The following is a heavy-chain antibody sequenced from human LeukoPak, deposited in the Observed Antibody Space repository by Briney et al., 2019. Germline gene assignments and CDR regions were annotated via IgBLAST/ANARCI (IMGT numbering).Heavy chain of an antibody. V-gene: IGHV1-18*01. CDR1: GYTFTSFG. CDR3: ARDATPYYYGSASYFFVH. CDR2: ISAYSGNA. Sequence: ASVKVSCKASGYTFTSFGVNWVRQAPGQGLEWMGWISAYSGNASYVQTYEGRVTMTTETSTSTAYMELRNLTSDDTAVYYCARDATPYYYGSASYFFVHWGQGTLVTVSS. D-gene: IGHD3-10*01. J-gene: IGHJ5*02.